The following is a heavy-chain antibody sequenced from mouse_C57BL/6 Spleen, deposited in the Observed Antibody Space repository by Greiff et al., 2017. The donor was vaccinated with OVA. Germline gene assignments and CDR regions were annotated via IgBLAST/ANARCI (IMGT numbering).Heavy chain of an antibody. D-gene: IGHD4-1*01. J-gene: IGHJ1*03. V-gene: IGHV1-74*01. CDR1: GYTFTSYW. CDR3: SIFLGRYWYFDV. CDR2: IHPSDSDT. Sequence: QVQLQQPGAELVKPGASVKVSCKASGYTFTSYWMHWVKQRPGQGLEWIGRIHPSDSDTNYTQKCKGKATLTVDKSSSAAYMQISSHTYEDAAVDCGSIFLGRYWYFDVWGTGTTVTVSA.